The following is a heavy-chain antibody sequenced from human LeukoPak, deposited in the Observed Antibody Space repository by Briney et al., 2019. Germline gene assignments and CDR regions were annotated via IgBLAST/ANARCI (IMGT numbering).Heavy chain of an antibody. J-gene: IGHJ3*02. Sequence: ASVKVSCKASGYTFTSYGISWVRQAPGQGLEWMGWISAYNGNTNYAQKLQGRVTTTTDTSTSTAYMELRSLRSDDTAVYYCARDGYTAMVIDAFDIWGQGTMVTVSS. V-gene: IGHV1-18*01. D-gene: IGHD5-18*01. CDR3: ARDGYTAMVIDAFDI. CDR1: GYTFTSYG. CDR2: ISAYNGNT.